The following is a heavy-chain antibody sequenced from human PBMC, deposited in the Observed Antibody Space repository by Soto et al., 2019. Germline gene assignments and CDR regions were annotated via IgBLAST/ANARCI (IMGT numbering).Heavy chain of an antibody. CDR1: GASISSSY. D-gene: IGHD5-12*01. Sequence: PSETLSLTCTVSGASISSSYWSWIRQSPERGLEWIAYVYHTGATNYNPSLKSRVTISLDTSKGQFSLELTSLTTADTAMYFCARGGNRYSNVASGVGGFDFWGQGSLVTVSS. V-gene: IGHV4-59*01. CDR2: VYHTGAT. CDR3: ARGGNRYSNVASGVGGFDF. J-gene: IGHJ4*02.